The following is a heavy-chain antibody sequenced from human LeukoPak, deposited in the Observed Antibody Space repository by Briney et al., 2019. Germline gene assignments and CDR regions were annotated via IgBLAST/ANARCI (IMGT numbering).Heavy chain of an antibody. J-gene: IGHJ1*01. V-gene: IGHV3-23*01. Sequence: GGSLRLSCAASGFTFSSYAMSWVRQAPGKGLEWVSAISGSGGSTYYADSVKGRFTISRDNSKNTLYLQMNSLRAEDTAVYYCAMKSCSGGSCYSELEYFQHWGQGTLVTVSS. CDR3: AMKSCSGGSCYSELEYFQH. CDR2: ISGSGGST. CDR1: GFTFSSYA. D-gene: IGHD2-15*01.